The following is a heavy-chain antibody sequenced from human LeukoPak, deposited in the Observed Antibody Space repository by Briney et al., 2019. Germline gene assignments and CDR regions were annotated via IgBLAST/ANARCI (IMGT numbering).Heavy chain of an antibody. Sequence: ASVKVSCKASGYTFTGYYMHWVRQAPGQGLEWMGWINPNSGGTNYAQKFQGRVTMTRDTSISTAYMGLSRLRSDDTAVYYCASYYYDSSGYYHYWGQGTLVTVSS. V-gene: IGHV1-2*02. CDR2: INPNSGGT. CDR1: GYTFTGYY. D-gene: IGHD3-22*01. CDR3: ASYYYDSSGYYHY. J-gene: IGHJ4*02.